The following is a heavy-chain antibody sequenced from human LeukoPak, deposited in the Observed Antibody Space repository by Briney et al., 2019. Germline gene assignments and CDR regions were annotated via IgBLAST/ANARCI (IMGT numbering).Heavy chain of an antibody. D-gene: IGHD3-22*01. Sequence: PSETLSLTCTVSGDSISRSYWNWLRQPPGKGLEWIGYFLYGGSTNYHPALKSRVSISVDTSKNQFSLTLNSVTAADTAVYYCAKTGGSDYDDSAYYGMGTFDFWGQGARVTVSS. CDR1: GDSISRSY. CDR2: FLYGGST. V-gene: IGHV4-59*01. CDR3: AKTGGSDYDDSAYYGMGTFDF. J-gene: IGHJ4*02.